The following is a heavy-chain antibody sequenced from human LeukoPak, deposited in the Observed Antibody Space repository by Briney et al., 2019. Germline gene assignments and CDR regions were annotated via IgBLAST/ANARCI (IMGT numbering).Heavy chain of an antibody. V-gene: IGHV3-48*03. CDR3: ARGLVDVHDSSGYYSNWFDP. J-gene: IGHJ5*02. CDR1: GFTFSSYE. CDR2: ISSSGSTI. Sequence: PGGSLRLSCAASGFTFSSYEMNWVRQAPGKGLEWVSYISSSGSTIYYADSVKGRFTISRDNAKNSLYLQMNSLRAEDTAVYYCARGLVDVHDSSGYYSNWFDPWGQGTLVTVSS. D-gene: IGHD3-22*01.